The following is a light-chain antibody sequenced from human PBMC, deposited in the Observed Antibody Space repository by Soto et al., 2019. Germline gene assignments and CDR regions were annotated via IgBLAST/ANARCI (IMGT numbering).Light chain of an antibody. CDR1: QTISSRY. J-gene: IGKJ1*01. V-gene: IGKV3-20*01. Sequence: EIVLAQSQGTLSLSPGERATLSCRASQTISSRYLTWYQQKSVQVTRLLIYGAYSRDNGIADRFSGSGSGTDFTLTISRLEPEDVAVYYCHHSGNSHGPCGQGPKVELK. CDR2: GAY. CDR3: HHSGNSHGP.